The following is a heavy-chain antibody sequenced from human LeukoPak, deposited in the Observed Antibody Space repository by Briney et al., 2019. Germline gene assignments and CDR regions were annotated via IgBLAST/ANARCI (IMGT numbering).Heavy chain of an antibody. D-gene: IGHD6-13*01. Sequence: GGSLRLSCAASGFTVSSNYMSWVRQAPGKGLEWVSVIYSDGKTYYADSVKGRFTISRDNSKNTLYLKMNTLRADDTAVYYCAKDHGSSDWYYFDYWGQGTLVTASS. V-gene: IGHV3-53*05. CDR1: GFTVSSNY. CDR3: AKDHGSSDWYYFDY. J-gene: IGHJ4*02. CDR2: IYSDGKT.